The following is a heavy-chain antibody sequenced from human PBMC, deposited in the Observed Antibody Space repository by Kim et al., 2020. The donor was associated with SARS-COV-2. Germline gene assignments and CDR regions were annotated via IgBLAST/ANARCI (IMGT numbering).Heavy chain of an antibody. CDR3: TRWDSAAGGK. CDR1: GFTFSGSA. D-gene: IGHD6-25*01. Sequence: GGSLRLSCAASGFTFSGSAIHWVRQASGKGLEWVGRIRSKANNYATVYAASVTGRFTISRDDSKNTAYLQMNSLKTEDTAVYYCTRWDSAAGGKWGQGTLVTVSS. CDR2: IRSKANNYAT. J-gene: IGHJ4*02. V-gene: IGHV3-73*01.